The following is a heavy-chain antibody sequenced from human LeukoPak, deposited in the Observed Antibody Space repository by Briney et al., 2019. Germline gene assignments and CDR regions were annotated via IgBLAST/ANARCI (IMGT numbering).Heavy chain of an antibody. D-gene: IGHD4-23*01. Sequence: ASVKVSCKASGYTFTSYNMHWVRQAPGQGLEWMGWINPNSGGTNYAQKFQGRVTMTRDTSISTAYMELSRLRSDDTAVYYCARDYGGNSNYYYYYMDVWGKGTTVTISS. J-gene: IGHJ6*03. CDR3: ARDYGGNSNYYYYYMDV. V-gene: IGHV1-2*02. CDR2: INPNSGGT. CDR1: GYTFTSYN.